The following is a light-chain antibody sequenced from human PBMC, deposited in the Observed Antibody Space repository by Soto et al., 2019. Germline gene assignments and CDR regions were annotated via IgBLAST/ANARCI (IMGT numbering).Light chain of an antibody. Sequence: QSVLTQPPSVSAAPGQKVTISCSGSSSNIGNNYVSWYQQLPGTAPKLLIYENNKRPSGIPDRFSGSKSGTLATLGITGLQTGDEADYYCGTWDSSLSARVFGGGTKVTVL. CDR3: GTWDSSLSARV. V-gene: IGLV1-51*02. CDR2: ENN. J-gene: IGLJ3*02. CDR1: SSNIGNNY.